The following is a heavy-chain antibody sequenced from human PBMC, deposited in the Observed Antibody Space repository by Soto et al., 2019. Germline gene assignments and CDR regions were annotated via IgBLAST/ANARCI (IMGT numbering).Heavy chain of an antibody. CDR3: ARRCSGGSCYSRWFDP. D-gene: IGHD2-15*01. CDR1: GGSFSGYS. CDR2: INHSGST. V-gene: IGHV4-34*01. J-gene: IGHJ5*02. Sequence: SETLSLTCAVYGGSFSGYSWSWIRQPPGKGLEWIGEINHSGSTNYNPSLKSRVTISVDTSKNQFSLKLSSVTAADTAVYYCARRCSGGSCYSRWFDPWGQGTLVTVSS.